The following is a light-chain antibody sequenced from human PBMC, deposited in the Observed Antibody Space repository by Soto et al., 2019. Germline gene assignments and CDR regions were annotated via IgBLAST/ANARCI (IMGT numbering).Light chain of an antibody. V-gene: IGLV2-14*03. CDR2: NVN. Sequence: QSALTQPASASGSPGQSFTLSCTGSSSDVGSTNYVSWYQPLPCKAHKLIIFNVNSRPSGVYDRFSGYKSDNTASLTISGLQAEDEADYYCSSYTTLNTVVFGGGTKLTVL. J-gene: IGLJ2*01. CDR1: SSDVGSTNY. CDR3: SSYTTLNTVV.